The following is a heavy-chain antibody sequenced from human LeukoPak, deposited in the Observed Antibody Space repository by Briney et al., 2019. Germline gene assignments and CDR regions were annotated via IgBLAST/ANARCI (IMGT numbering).Heavy chain of an antibody. CDR1: GGSISSYY. CDR3: ARTTTSFDD. D-gene: IGHD1-1*01. CDR2: WYYNGDT. V-gene: IGHV4-59*01. J-gene: IGHJ4*02. Sequence: SETLSLTCSVSGGSISSYYWSLIRQPPGKGLEWIGYWYYNGDTNYNPSLKSRVIVSADTSKNQISLKLSSVTTADTAVYYCARTTTSFDDWGQGTLVTVSS.